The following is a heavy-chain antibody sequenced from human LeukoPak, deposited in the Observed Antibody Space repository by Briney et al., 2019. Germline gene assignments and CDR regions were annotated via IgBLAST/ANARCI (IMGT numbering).Heavy chain of an antibody. Sequence: SETLSLTCTVSGGSISSSSYYWGWIRQPPGKGLEWIGNIYYSGGTYYNPSLKSRVTISVDTSKNQFSLKLSSVTAADTAVYYCARDGGILGDYSSFDYWGQGTLVTVSS. D-gene: IGHD2-15*01. V-gene: IGHV4-39*02. CDR3: ARDGGILGDYSSFDY. J-gene: IGHJ4*02. CDR1: GGSISSSSYY. CDR2: IYYSGGT.